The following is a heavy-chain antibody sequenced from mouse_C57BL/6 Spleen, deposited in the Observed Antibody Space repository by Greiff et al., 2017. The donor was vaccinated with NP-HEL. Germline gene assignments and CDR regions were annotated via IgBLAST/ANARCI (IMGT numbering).Heavy chain of an antibody. CDR3: AKTAYGSSYDYYAMDY. D-gene: IGHD1-1*01. CDR1: GFSLTSYG. CDR2: IWGDGST. Sequence: VKLVESGPGLVAPSQSLSITCTVSGFSLTSYGVSWVRQPPGKGLEWLGVIWGDGSTNYHSALISRLSISKDNSKRQFILKLNSLQTDDTATYYCAKTAYGSSYDYYAMDYWGQGTSVTVSS. V-gene: IGHV2-3*01. J-gene: IGHJ4*01.